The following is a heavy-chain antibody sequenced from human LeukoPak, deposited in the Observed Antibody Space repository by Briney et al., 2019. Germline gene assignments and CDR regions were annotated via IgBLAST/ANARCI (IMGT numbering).Heavy chain of an antibody. D-gene: IGHD3-10*01. J-gene: IGHJ4*02. CDR3: ARQITMVRGVIVTPHDY. CDR1: GFTVSSNY. Sequence: GGSLRLSCAASGFTVSSNYMSWVRQAPGKGLEWVSVIYSGGSTYYADSVKGRFTISRDNSKNTLYLQMNSLRAEDTAMYYCARQITMVRGVIVTPHDYWGQGTLVTVSS. V-gene: IGHV3-53*01. CDR2: IYSGGST.